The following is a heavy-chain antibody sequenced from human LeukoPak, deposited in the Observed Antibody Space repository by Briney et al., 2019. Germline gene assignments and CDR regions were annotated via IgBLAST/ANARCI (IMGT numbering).Heavy chain of an antibody. Sequence: PGGSLRLSCAASGFTFRDYTMNWVRRAPGKGLEWVSAISKSGTYIKYADSVKGRFTVSRDNAKNSLFLQMNSLRVEDTAVYFCAREVLIVVEPAANTIDYWGQGTRVTVSS. CDR2: ISKSGTYI. D-gene: IGHD2-2*01. V-gene: IGHV3-21*01. CDR1: GFTFRDYT. J-gene: IGHJ4*02. CDR3: AREVLIVVEPAANTIDY.